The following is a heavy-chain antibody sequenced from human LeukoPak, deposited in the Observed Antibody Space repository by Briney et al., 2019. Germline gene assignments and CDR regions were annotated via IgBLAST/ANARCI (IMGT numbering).Heavy chain of an antibody. CDR3: ARNSGTHAFDI. CDR2: IYYSGST. J-gene: IGHJ3*02. D-gene: IGHD1-14*01. V-gene: IGHV4-59*01. CDR1: GGSISSYY. Sequence: PSETLSLTCTVSGGSISSYYWSWIRQPPGKGLEWIGYIYYSGSTNYNPSLKSRVTISVDTSKNQFSLKMSSVTAADTAVYYCARNSGTHAFDIWGQGTMVTVSS.